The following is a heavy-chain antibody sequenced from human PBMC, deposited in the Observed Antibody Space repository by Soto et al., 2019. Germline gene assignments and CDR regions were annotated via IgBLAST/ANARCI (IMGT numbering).Heavy chain of an antibody. CDR1: GGSVRNKSYY. CDR2: VYYSGTT. CDR3: ARTTAVPNTLRSRYFYDY. J-gene: IGHJ4*02. D-gene: IGHD4-17*01. Sequence: SETLSITCSVSGGSVRNKSYYWTWIWHPPGKRLEWIGYVYYSGTTNYNPSLKSRVTISVDLSKNQFSLRLSSVTTADTALYYCARTTAVPNTLRSRYFYDYWGQGTLVTVS. V-gene: IGHV4-61*01.